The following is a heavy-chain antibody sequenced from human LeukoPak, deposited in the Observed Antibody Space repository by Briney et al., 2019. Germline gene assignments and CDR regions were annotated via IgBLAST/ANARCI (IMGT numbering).Heavy chain of an antibody. D-gene: IGHD4-17*01. CDR3: ARIPDYGDYLFDY. V-gene: IGHV4-31*02. Sequence: YIYYSGSTYYNPSLKSRVTISVDTSKNQFSLKLSSVTAADTAVYYCARIPDYGDYLFDYWGQGTLVTVSS. CDR2: IYYSGST. J-gene: IGHJ4*02.